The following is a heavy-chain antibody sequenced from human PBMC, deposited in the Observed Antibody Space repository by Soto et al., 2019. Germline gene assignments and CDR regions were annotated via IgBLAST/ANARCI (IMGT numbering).Heavy chain of an antibody. CDR2: IYYSGST. CDR1: GGSIRSSSYY. J-gene: IGHJ5*02. Sequence: PSETLSLTCTVSGGSIRSSSYYWGWIRQPPGKGLEWIGSIYYSGSTYYNPSLKSRVTISVDTSKNQFSLKLSSVTAADTAVYYCARQPSIAARPNWFDPWGQGTLVTVSS. V-gene: IGHV4-39*01. CDR3: ARQPSIAARPNWFDP. D-gene: IGHD6-6*01.